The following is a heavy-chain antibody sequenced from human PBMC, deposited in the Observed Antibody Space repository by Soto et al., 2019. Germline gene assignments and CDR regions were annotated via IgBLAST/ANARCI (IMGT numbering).Heavy chain of an antibody. CDR3: ARHNSGTYYRFDY. J-gene: IGHJ4*02. D-gene: IGHD1-26*01. V-gene: IGHV4-39*01. CDR2: INYSGNT. Sequence: SETMSLTCTVAGGYISNSFYYWDWINKPPGKGLEWIGSINYSGNTYYNPSLKSRVTISVDTSKNQFSLRLSSLTAADTAVYYCARHNSGTYYRFDYWGLGTLVTVSS. CDR1: GGYISNSFYY.